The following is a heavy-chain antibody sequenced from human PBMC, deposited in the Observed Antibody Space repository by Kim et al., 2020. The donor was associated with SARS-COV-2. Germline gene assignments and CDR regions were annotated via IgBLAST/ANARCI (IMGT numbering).Heavy chain of an antibody. Sequence: GGSLRLSCAASGFTFSSYAMHWVRQAPGKGLEWVAVISYDGSNKYYVDSVKGRFTISRDNSKNTLYLQMNSLRAEDTAVYYCARDLGSPAGTGEGYYGMDVWGQGTTVTVSS. CDR3: ARDLGSPAGTGEGYYGMDV. CDR2: ISYDGSNK. D-gene: IGHD6-13*01. CDR1: GFTFSSYA. J-gene: IGHJ6*02. V-gene: IGHV3-30*04.